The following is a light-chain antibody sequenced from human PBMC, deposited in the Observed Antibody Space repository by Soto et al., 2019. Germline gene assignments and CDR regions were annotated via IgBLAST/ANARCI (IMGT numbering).Light chain of an antibody. CDR1: QSVSSSY. CDR3: QQYGSSQET. J-gene: IGKJ5*01. Sequence: EIVLTQSPGTLSLSPGERATLPCRASQSVSSSYLAWYQQKPGQAPRLLIYGASSRATGIPDRFSGSGSGTDFTLTISRLEPEDFAVYYCQQYGSSQETFGQGTRLEIK. V-gene: IGKV3-20*01. CDR2: GAS.